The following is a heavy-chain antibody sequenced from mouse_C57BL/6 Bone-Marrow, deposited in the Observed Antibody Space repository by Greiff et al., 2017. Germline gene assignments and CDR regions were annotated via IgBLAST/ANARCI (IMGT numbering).Heavy chain of an antibody. CDR3: AREGSSHDY. Sequence: VQLPQSGPELVKPGASVKISCKASGYSFTVYYMTWVKQSPEKSLEWIVEINPSTGGTTYNQKFTATATLTVDKSSSTAYMQLKSLTAEDSAVYYCAREGSSHDYWGQGTTLTVSS. V-gene: IGHV1-42*01. CDR2: INPSTGGT. CDR1: GYSFTVYY. D-gene: IGHD1-1*01. J-gene: IGHJ2*01.